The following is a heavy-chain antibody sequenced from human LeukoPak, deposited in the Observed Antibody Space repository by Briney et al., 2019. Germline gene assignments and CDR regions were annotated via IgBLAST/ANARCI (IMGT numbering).Heavy chain of an antibody. J-gene: IGHJ4*02. CDR1: GFTFRSYG. CDR3: ARVKGRIYGSGSYTGIDY. CDR2: LWYDGSNK. D-gene: IGHD3-10*01. V-gene: IGHV3-33*08. Sequence: PGGSVRLFCAASGFTFRSYGMYWVRQAPGKGLEWVAVLWYDGSNKYYVDSVKARFTIPRDNSNNTLYLQMNSLRVEATAVYYSARVKGRIYGSGSYTGIDYWGQGTLVTVSS.